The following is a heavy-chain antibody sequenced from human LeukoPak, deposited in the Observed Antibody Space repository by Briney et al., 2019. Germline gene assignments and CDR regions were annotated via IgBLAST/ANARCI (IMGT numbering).Heavy chain of an antibody. CDR2: TYYRSKWYN. D-gene: IGHD2-15*01. CDR3: ARDPSAGYCSGGSCRFDY. CDR1: GDSVPSNSAA. J-gene: IGHJ4*02. V-gene: IGHV6-1*01. Sequence: SQTLSLTCAISGDSVPSNSAAWNWIRQSPSRGLEWLGRTYYRSKWYNDYAVSVKSRITINPDTSKNQFSLQLNSVTPEDTAVYYCARDPSAGYCSGGSCRFDYWGQGTLVTVSS.